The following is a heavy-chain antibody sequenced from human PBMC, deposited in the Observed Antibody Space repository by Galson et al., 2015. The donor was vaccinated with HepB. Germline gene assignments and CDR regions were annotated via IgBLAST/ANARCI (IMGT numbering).Heavy chain of an antibody. D-gene: IGHD6-19*01. J-gene: IGHJ5*02. V-gene: IGHV3-74*01. CDR1: GFTLSSYW. CDR3: ARGVGSFGWDNWFDP. CDR2: IHIDGSST. Sequence: SLRLSCAASGFTLSSYWMHWVRQAPGKGLVWVSRIHIDGSSTSYADSVKGRFTISRDNAKNTLYLQMNSLRAEDTAVYYCARGVGSFGWDNWFDPWGQGTLVTVSS.